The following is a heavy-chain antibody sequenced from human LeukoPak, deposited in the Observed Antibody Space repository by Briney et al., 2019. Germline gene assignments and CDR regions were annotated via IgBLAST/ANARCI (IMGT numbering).Heavy chain of an antibody. J-gene: IGHJ6*03. CDR1: GGSFSGYY. CDR3: ASTIFGVEAPKNYYYYYMDV. V-gene: IGHV4-34*12. D-gene: IGHD3-3*01. Sequence: PSESLSLTCAVYGGSFSGYYWSWIRQPPGKGLEWIGEIIHSGSTNYNPSLKSRVTISVDTSKNQFSLKLSSVTAADTAVYYCASTIFGVEAPKNYYYYYMDVWGKGTTVTVS. CDR2: IIHSGST.